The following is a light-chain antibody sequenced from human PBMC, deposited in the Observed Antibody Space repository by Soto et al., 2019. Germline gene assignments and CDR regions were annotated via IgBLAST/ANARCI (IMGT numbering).Light chain of an antibody. Sequence: EIVLTKSPGIMPLSTEERATLSCRASLSVRSYYFAWYHQKRGQPPRLLVFGASSRATAIPDRFGGSGSGTDFTLTILRLEPEDFAVYSCQQYASSPLTFGGGTKVEIK. J-gene: IGKJ4*01. CDR3: QQYASSPLT. V-gene: IGKV3-20*01. CDR1: LSVRSYY. CDR2: GAS.